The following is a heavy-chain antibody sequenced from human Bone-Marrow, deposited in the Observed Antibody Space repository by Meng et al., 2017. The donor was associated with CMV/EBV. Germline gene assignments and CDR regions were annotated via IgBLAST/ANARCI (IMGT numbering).Heavy chain of an antibody. CDR2: IRYDGSNK. CDR3: AKDGDFWSGYPRGMDV. CDR1: GFTFSSYG. J-gene: IGHJ6*02. Sequence: GESLKISCAASGFTFSSYGMHWVRQAPGKGLEWVAFIRYDGSNKYYADSVKGRFTISRDNSTNTLYLQMNSLRAEDTAVYYCAKDGDFWSGYPRGMDVWGQGTTVTVSS. V-gene: IGHV3-30*02. D-gene: IGHD3-3*01.